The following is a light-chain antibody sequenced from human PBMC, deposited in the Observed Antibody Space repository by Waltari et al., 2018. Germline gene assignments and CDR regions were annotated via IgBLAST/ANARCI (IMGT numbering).Light chain of an antibody. CDR3: QHYGNSVT. CDR1: QSLSTAQ. Sequence: DIELTQSPGALFLSPGERATLSCRASQSLSTAQLAWYKQRPGQAPSLVIHGASNRASGIPERFSGSGSGTVFTLTITRLEPEDFAVYYCQHYGNSVTFGGGTKVEIK. CDR2: GAS. V-gene: IGKV3-20*01. J-gene: IGKJ4*01.